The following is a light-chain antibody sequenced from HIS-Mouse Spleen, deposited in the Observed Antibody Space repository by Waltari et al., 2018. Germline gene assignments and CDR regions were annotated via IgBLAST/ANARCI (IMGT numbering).Light chain of an antibody. CDR2: DAS. V-gene: IGKV3-11*01. CDR3: QQRSNWLT. CDR1: QSVGSY. Sequence: IVLTQSPATLSLSPGDRATLSCRASQSVGSYLAWYQQKPGQAPRLLIYDASNRATGIPARFSGSGSGTDFTLTISSLEPEDFAVYYCQQRSNWLTFGGGTKVEIK. J-gene: IGKJ4*01.